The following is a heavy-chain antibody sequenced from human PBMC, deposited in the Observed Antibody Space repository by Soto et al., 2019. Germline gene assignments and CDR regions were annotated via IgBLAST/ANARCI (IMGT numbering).Heavy chain of an antibody. Sequence: ASVKVSCKASGGTFSSYAISWVRQAPGQGLEWMGGIIPILGTANYAQKFQGRVTITADKSTSTAYMELSSLRSEDTAVYYCARDARGYSYGWAAFDIWGQGTMVTVSS. CDR3: ARDARGYSYGWAAFDI. J-gene: IGHJ3*02. CDR1: GGTFSSYA. V-gene: IGHV1-69*10. CDR2: IIPILGTA. D-gene: IGHD5-18*01.